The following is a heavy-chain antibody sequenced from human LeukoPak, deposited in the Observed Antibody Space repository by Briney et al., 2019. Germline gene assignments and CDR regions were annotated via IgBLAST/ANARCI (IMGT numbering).Heavy chain of an antibody. Sequence: ASVKVSCKASGYTFTSYGISWVRQAPGQGLEWMGWINPNSGGTNYAQKFQGRVTMTRDTSISTAYMELSRLRSDDTAVYYCARVPGYCSSTSCYGYYYGMDVWGQGTTVTVSS. V-gene: IGHV1-2*02. J-gene: IGHJ6*02. CDR3: ARVPGYCSSTSCYGYYYGMDV. CDR1: GYTFTSYG. CDR2: INPNSGGT. D-gene: IGHD2-2*01.